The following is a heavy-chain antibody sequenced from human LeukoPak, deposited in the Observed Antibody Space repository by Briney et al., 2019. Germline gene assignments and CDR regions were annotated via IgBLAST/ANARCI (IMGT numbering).Heavy chain of an antibody. Sequence: GGSLTLSCAASGFTFSSYAMSWVRHAPGGGLEWVSAISCSGGSTYYADFVKGRFTISRDNSKSTLYLQMNSLRAEDTAVYYCAKPHYYGSGSYSYYYGMDVWGKGTTVTVSS. D-gene: IGHD3-10*01. V-gene: IGHV3-23*01. J-gene: IGHJ6*04. CDR3: AKPHYYGSGSYSYYYGMDV. CDR2: ISCSGGST. CDR1: GFTFSSYA.